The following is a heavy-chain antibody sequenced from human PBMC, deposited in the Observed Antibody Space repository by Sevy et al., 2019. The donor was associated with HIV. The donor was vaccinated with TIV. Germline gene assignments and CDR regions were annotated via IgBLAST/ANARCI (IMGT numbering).Heavy chain of an antibody. CDR2: INGDGSST. Sequence: GGSLRPSCAASGFTFSSYWMHWVRQAPGKGLMWVSRINGDGSSTSYADSVKGRFTISRDNAKNTLYLQMNSLRAEDTAVYYCARWRAVAGSPHAFDIWGQGTMVTVSS. J-gene: IGHJ3*02. CDR3: ARWRAVAGSPHAFDI. V-gene: IGHV3-74*01. D-gene: IGHD6-19*01. CDR1: GFTFSSYW.